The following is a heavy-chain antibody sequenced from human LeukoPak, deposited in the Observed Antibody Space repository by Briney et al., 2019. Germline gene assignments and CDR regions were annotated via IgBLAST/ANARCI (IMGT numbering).Heavy chain of an antibody. CDR3: ARNAVPDRPFSGMDV. Sequence: SVKVSCKASGGTFSSYAISWARQAPGQGLEWMGGIISIFGTANYAQKFQGRVTITADESTSTAYMELSSLRSEDTAVYYCARNAVPDRPFSGMDVWGKGTTVTVSS. J-gene: IGHJ6*04. V-gene: IGHV1-69*01. D-gene: IGHD2-2*01. CDR2: IISIFGTA. CDR1: GGTFSSYA.